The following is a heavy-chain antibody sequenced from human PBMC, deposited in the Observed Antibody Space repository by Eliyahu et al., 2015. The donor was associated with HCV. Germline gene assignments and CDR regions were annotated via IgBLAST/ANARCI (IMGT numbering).Heavy chain of an antibody. CDR3: AREGPFYDSSGSYGMDV. V-gene: IGHV3-21*01. Sequence: ESGGGLVKPGGSLRLSCAASGFTFSSYSMNWVRQAPGKGLEWVSSISSSSSYIYYADSVKGRFTISRDNAKNSLYLQMNSLRAEDTAVYYCAREGPFYDSSGSYGMDVWGQGTTVTVSS. CDR1: GFTFSSYS. D-gene: IGHD3-22*01. CDR2: ISSSSSYI. J-gene: IGHJ6*02.